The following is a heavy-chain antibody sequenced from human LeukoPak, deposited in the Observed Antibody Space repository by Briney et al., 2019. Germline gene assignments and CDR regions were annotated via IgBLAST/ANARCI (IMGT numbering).Heavy chain of an antibody. V-gene: IGHV1-18*01. CDR2: ISAYNGNT. Sequence: ASVKVSCKASGYTFTSYGISWVQQAPGQGLEWMGWISAYNGNTNYAQKLRGRVTMTTDTSTSTTYMELRSLRSDDTAVYYCARDPLLIPYCSGGSCGFDPWGQGTLVTVSS. CDR3: ARDPLLIPYCSGGSCGFDP. D-gene: IGHD2-15*01. J-gene: IGHJ5*02. CDR1: GYTFTSYG.